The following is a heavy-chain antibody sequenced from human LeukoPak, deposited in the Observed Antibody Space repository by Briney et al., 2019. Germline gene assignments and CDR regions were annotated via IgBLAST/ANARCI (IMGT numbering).Heavy chain of an antibody. V-gene: IGHV3-23*01. D-gene: IGHD1-26*01. CDR3: AKGIERGGSYFDY. Sequence: GGSLRLSCAASGFTFSSYAMSWVRQAPGKGLEWASAISGSGGSTYYADSVKGRFTISRDNSKNTLYLQMNSLRAEDTAVYYCAKGIERGGSYFDYWGQGTLVTVSS. J-gene: IGHJ4*02. CDR2: ISGSGGST. CDR1: GFTFSSYA.